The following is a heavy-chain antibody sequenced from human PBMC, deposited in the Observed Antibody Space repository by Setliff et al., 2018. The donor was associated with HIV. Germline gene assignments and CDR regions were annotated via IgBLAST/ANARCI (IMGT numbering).Heavy chain of an antibody. J-gene: IGHJ4*02. CDR1: GYSISSGYY. Sequence: PSETLSLTCGVSGYSISSGYYWGWIRQHPGKGLEWIGSIYHNGITSYNPSLKRRITTSVDTSQNQFSLKLSSVTAADTAIYYCARRIYGKNTYFDYWSQGTLVTVSS. CDR3: ARRIYGKNTYFDY. V-gene: IGHV4-38-2*01. CDR2: IYHNGIT. D-gene: IGHD4-17*01.